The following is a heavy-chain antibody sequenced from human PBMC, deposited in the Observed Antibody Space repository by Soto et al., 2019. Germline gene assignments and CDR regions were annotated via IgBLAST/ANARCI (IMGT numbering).Heavy chain of an antibody. D-gene: IGHD3-10*01. CDR1: GYTFTSYG. CDR2: ISAYNGNT. Sequence: QVQLVQSGAEVKKPGASVKVSCKASGYTFTSYGISWVRQAPGQGLEWMGWISAYNGNTNYAQKLQGRVTMTTDTSTSTAYMELRSLRSDDTAVYYCATNYLFYYGSGNTNSYGMDVWGQGTTVTVSS. J-gene: IGHJ6*02. CDR3: ATNYLFYYGSGNTNSYGMDV. V-gene: IGHV1-18*01.